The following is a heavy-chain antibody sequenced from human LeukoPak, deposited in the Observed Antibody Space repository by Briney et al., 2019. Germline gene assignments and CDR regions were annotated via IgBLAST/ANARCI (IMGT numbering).Heavy chain of an antibody. CDR3: ARAGTRVGSFDY. V-gene: IGHV4-31*03. CDR2: IYNSGST. Sequence: SQTLSLTCTVSGGSISSGGYYWSWIRQHPGKGLEWIGYIYNSGSTYYNPFLRSRVNISGDTSKNQFSLNLSSVTAADTAIYYCARAGTRVGSFDYWGQGTLGTVSS. D-gene: IGHD4-23*01. CDR1: GGSISSGGYY. J-gene: IGHJ4*02.